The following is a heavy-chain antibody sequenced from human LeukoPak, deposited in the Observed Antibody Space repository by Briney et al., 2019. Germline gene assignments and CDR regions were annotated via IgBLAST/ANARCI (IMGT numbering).Heavy chain of an antibody. CDR2: INHSGST. D-gene: IGHD3-3*01. V-gene: IGHV4-34*01. Sequence: PSETLSLTCTVSGGSISSYYWSWIRQSPGKGLEWIGEINHSGSTNYNPSLKSRVTISLDTSKSQFSLKVRYVTAADTAVYYCARGLNDSWTGENYWGQGTLVTVSS. CDR1: GGSISSYY. CDR3: ARGLNDSWTGENY. J-gene: IGHJ4*02.